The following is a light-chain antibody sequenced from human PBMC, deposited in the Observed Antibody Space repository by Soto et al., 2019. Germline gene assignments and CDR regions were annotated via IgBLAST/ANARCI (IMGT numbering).Light chain of an antibody. V-gene: IGLV2-14*01. J-gene: IGLJ1*01. CDR2: EVS. CDR1: SSDVGGYNY. Sequence: QSALTQPASVSGSPGQSITISCTGTSSDVGGYNYVSWYQQHPGKAPKLMIYEVSNRPSGVPNRFSGSKSGNTASLTISGLRAEDEADYYCCSYVGRNTYVFGTGTKVTVL. CDR3: CSYVGRNTYV.